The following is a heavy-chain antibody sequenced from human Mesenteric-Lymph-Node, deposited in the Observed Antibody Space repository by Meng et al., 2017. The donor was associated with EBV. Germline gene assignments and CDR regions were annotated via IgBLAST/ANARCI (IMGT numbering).Heavy chain of an antibody. V-gene: IGHV2-5*02. CDR3: THIWITLDH. Sequence: QITLKESGPTVVKSTQTLTVTCSVSGFSLNTSGMAVGWVRQPPGKAPEWLALIFWDDDKRYSPSLKSRLTISRDTSENQVVLTMTNMAPEDTATYYCTHIWITLDHRGQGALVTVSS. CDR2: IFWDDDK. J-gene: IGHJ4*02. CDR1: GFSLNTSGMA. D-gene: IGHD3-10*01.